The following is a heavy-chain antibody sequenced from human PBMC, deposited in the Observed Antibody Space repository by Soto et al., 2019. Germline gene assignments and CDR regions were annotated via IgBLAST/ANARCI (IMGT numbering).Heavy chain of an antibody. CDR2: ISYDGSNK. Sequence: QVQLVESGGGVVQPGRSLRLSCAASGFTFSSYGMHWVRQAPGKGLEWVAVISYDGSNKYYADSVKGRFTISRDNSKNTLYLQMNSLRAEDTAVYYCAKAWGAGLRYFDWLSDYWGQGTLVTVSS. CDR1: GFTFSSYG. J-gene: IGHJ4*02. V-gene: IGHV3-30*18. CDR3: AKAWGAGLRYFDWLSDY. D-gene: IGHD3-9*01.